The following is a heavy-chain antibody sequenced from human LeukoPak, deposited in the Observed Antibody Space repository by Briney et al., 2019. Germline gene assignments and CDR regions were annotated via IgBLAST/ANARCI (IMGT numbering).Heavy chain of an antibody. CDR3: ARRDYYDSSGYYYSHFDY. D-gene: IGHD3-22*01. Sequence: ASVKVSCKASGYTFTGYYMHWVRQAPGQGLEWMGWINPNSGGTNYAQKFQGRVTMTRDTSISTAYMELSRLRSGDTAVYYCARRDYYDSSGYYYSHFDYWGQGTLVTVSS. CDR2: INPNSGGT. V-gene: IGHV1-2*02. CDR1: GYTFTGYY. J-gene: IGHJ4*02.